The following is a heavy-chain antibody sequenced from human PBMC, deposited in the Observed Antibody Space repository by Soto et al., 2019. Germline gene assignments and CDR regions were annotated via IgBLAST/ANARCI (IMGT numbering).Heavy chain of an antibody. V-gene: IGHV3-23*01. CDR2: GGSGGSR. CDR1: GFTFSTYG. Sequence: PGGSLRLSCVTSGFTFSTYGMTWVRQAPGKGLEWVSYGGSGGSRYYAESVKGRFTISRDNSKNTLSLEMKSLRAEDTATYYCVKFRGRAYPYYYMDVWGKGTTVTVSS. J-gene: IGHJ6*03. D-gene: IGHD3-10*01. CDR3: VKFRGRAYPYYYMDV.